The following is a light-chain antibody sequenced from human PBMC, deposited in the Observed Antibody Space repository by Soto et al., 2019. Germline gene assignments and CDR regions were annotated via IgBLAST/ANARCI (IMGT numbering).Light chain of an antibody. CDR2: AAS. J-gene: IGKJ1*01. V-gene: IGKV1-39*01. CDR3: QQSYSTPT. Sequence: IQLTQSPSSLSSSVGDRVTISCRASQSISSSLNWYQQKPGKAPKVLIYAASNLQSGVPSRFIGSGSGTDFTLTISSMKPEDFATYHCQQSYSTPTFGHGTKVDIK. CDR1: QSISSS.